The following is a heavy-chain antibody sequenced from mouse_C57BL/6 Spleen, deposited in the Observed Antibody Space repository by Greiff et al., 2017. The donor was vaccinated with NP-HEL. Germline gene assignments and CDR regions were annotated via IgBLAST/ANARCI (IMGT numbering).Heavy chain of an antibody. V-gene: IGHV5-4*01. CDR3: ARGITTVFDY. Sequence: VQVVESGGGLVKPGGSLKLSCAASGFTFSSYAMSWVRQTPEKRLEWVATISDGGSYTYYPDNVKGRFTISRDNAKNNLYLQMSHLKSEDTAMYYCARGITTVFDYWGQGTTLTVSS. CDR1: GFTFSSYA. D-gene: IGHD1-1*01. CDR2: ISDGGSYT. J-gene: IGHJ2*01.